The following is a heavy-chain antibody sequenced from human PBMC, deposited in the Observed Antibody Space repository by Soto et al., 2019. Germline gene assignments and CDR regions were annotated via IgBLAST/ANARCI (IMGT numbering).Heavy chain of an antibody. CDR2: ISAYNGNT. CDR1: GYTFTSYG. J-gene: IGHJ6*03. Sequence: QVQLVQSGAEVKKPGASVKVYCKASGYTFTSYGISWVRQAPGHGLEWMGWISAYNGNTNYAQKLQGRVTMTTDTSTSTAYIELRSLRSDDTAVYYCARVRVLMVYAIYYYYYMDVWGKGTTVTVSS. CDR3: ARVRVLMVYAIYYYYYMDV. D-gene: IGHD2-8*01. V-gene: IGHV1-18*01.